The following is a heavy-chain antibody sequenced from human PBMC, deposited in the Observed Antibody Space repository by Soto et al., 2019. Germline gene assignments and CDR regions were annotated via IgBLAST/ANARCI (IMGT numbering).Heavy chain of an antibody. CDR3: ARDVWSRASGPPDS. CDR1: GFSFDDHA. V-gene: IGHV3-9*01. D-gene: IGHD3-10*01. J-gene: IGHJ4*02. Sequence: GGSLRLSCAASGFSFDDHAMHWVRQAPGKGLEWVTGISWNSGTIGYAASVKGRFTISRDNAKNSLFLQMNSLRPEDTALYYCARDVWSRASGPPDSWGQGTLVTVSS. CDR2: ISWNSGTI.